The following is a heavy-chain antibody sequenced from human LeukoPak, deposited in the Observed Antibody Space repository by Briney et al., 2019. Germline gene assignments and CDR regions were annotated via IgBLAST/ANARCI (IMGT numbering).Heavy chain of an antibody. CDR3: AREIAAAAYDY. CDR1: GGSISTYY. Sequence: SETLSLTCTVSGGSISTYYWSWIRQPPGKGLEWIGYIYYSGTSNYNPSLYSRVTISVDTSKNQFSLKLSSVTAADTAVYYCAREIAAAAYDYWGQGTLVTVSS. CDR2: IYYSGTS. D-gene: IGHD6-13*01. V-gene: IGHV4-59*01. J-gene: IGHJ4*02.